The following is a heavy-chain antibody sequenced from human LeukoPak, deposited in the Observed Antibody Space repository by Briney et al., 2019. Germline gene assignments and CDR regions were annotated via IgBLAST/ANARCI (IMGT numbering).Heavy chain of an antibody. J-gene: IGHJ4*02. CDR3: ARSFLAYCGGDCPPYFDY. CDR2: ISAYNGNT. D-gene: IGHD2-21*01. Sequence: ASVKVSCKASGYTFTSYGISWVRQAPGQGLEWMGWISAYNGNTNYAQKLQGRVTMTTDTSTSTAYMELRSLRSDDTAVYYCARSFLAYCGGDCPPYFDYWGQGTLVTVSS. CDR1: GYTFTSYG. V-gene: IGHV1-18*01.